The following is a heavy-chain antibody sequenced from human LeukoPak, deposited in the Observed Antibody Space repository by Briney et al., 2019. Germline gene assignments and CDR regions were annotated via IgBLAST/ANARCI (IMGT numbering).Heavy chain of an antibody. D-gene: IGHD3-3*01. V-gene: IGHV3-23*01. CDR2: ISGSGGTT. CDR3: AKDSVFGVVIIEDDAFDI. CDR1: GFTFSNSA. Sequence: GGSLRLSCAASGFTFSNSAMNWVRQAPGKGLEWVSGISGSGGTTHYADSVKGRFTISRDNSKNTLYLQMNSLRAEDTAVYYCAKDSVFGVVIIEDDAFDIWGQGTMVTVSS. J-gene: IGHJ3*02.